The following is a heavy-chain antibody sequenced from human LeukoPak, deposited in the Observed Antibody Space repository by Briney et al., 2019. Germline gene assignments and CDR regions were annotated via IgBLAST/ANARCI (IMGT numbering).Heavy chain of an antibody. Sequence: PGGSLRLSCAASGFTFSSCAMSWVRQAPGKGLEWVSAISGSGGSTYYADSVKGRFTISRDNSKNTLYLQMNSLRAEDTAVYYCAKDLAFFLSITMIVVDAFDIWGQGTMVTVSS. CDR3: AKDLAFFLSITMIVVDAFDI. V-gene: IGHV3-23*01. CDR1: GFTFSSCA. CDR2: ISGSGGST. D-gene: IGHD3-22*01. J-gene: IGHJ3*02.